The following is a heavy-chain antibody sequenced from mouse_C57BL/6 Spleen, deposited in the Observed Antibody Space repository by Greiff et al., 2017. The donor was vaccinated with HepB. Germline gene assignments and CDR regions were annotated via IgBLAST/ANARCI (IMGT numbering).Heavy chain of an antibody. CDR2: FHPYNDDT. D-gene: IGHD2-3*01. Sequence: VQGVESGAELVKPGASVKMSCKASGYTFTTYPIEWMKQNHGKSLEWIGNFHPYNDDTKYNEKFKGKATLTVEKSSSTVYLELSRLTSDDSAVYYCARRDYDGYYPWFAYWGQGTLVTVSA. J-gene: IGHJ3*01. CDR3: ARRDYDGYYPWFAY. V-gene: IGHV1-47*01. CDR1: GYTFTTYP.